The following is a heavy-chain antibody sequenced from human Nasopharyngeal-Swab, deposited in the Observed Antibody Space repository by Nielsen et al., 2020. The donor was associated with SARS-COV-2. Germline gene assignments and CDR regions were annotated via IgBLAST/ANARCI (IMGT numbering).Heavy chain of an antibody. Sequence: GESLEISCAASGFTFSSYAMSWVRQAPGKGLEWVSAISGSGGSTYYADSVKGRFTISRDNSKNTLYLQMNSLRAEDTAVYYCAKGVGSGWYGAEYFQHWGQGTLVTVSS. CDR3: AKGVGSGWYGAEYFQH. CDR2: ISGSGGST. D-gene: IGHD6-19*01. J-gene: IGHJ1*01. V-gene: IGHV3-23*01. CDR1: GFTFSSYA.